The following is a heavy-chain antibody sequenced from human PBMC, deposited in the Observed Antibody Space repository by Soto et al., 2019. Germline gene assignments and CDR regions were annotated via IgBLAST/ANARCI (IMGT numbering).Heavy chain of an antibody. J-gene: IGHJ4*02. CDR3: ARAYDIWNSYFDY. CDR1: GGSISSGDYY. Sequence: PSETLSLTCTVSGGSISSGDYYWSWIRQPPGKGLEWIGYIYYSGSTYYNPSLKSRVTISVDTSMNQFSLKLSSVTAADTAVYYCARAYDIWNSYFDYWGQGTLVTVSS. CDR2: IYYSGST. D-gene: IGHD3-22*01. V-gene: IGHV4-30-4*01.